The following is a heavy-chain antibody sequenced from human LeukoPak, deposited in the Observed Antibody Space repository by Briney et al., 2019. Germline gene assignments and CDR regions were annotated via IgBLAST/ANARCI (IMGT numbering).Heavy chain of an antibody. CDR2: IYYSGST. CDR1: GGSISSYY. Sequence: SETLSLTCSVSGGSISSYYWSWIRQHPGKGLEWIGYIYYSGSTYYNPSLKSRVTISVDTSKNQFSLKLSSVTAADTAVYYCASLYYYDSSGYYSYDAFHIWGQGTMVTVSS. V-gene: IGHV4-59*06. CDR3: ASLYYYDSSGYYSYDAFHI. D-gene: IGHD3-22*01. J-gene: IGHJ3*02.